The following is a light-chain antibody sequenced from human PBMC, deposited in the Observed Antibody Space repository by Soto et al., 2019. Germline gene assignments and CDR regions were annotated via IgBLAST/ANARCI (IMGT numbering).Light chain of an antibody. CDR3: QQYGSSPLT. Sequence: IVLTQSPGILSLSPGERATLSCRASQSVSSSYLAWYQQKPGQAPRLLIYGASSRATGIPDRFSGSGSGTDFTLTISRLEPEDFAVYYCQQYGSSPLTFGGGTKVDIK. J-gene: IGKJ4*01. CDR1: QSVSSSY. CDR2: GAS. V-gene: IGKV3-20*01.